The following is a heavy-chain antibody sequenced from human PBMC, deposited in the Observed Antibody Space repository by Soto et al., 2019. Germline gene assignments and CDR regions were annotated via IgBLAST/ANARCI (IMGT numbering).Heavy chain of an antibody. CDR2: IYFNGNT. V-gene: IGHV4-39*01. CDR1: VVSIIETSYY. Sequence: PSETLSLTCNVSVVSIIETSYYWGWIRQSPGKGLEWIGTIYFNGNTFYNPSLKSRLTISVDTSKNQISLRLTSVTAADTAVYYCARQGSYWGHGTLVTVSS. J-gene: IGHJ4*01. CDR3: ARQGSY.